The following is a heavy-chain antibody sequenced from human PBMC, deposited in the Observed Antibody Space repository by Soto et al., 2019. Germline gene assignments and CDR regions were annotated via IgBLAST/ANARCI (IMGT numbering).Heavy chain of an antibody. Sequence: QVQLVQSGAEVKKPGSSVKVSCKASGGTVSSYTISWVRQAPGQGLEWMGRIIPILGITNYAQKVQGRVTITTDKSTSTAYRELSNLRSEDTAVYYCASEPTFNSGNWFDPWGQGTLVTVSS. CDR3: ASEPTFNSGNWFDP. J-gene: IGHJ5*02. CDR1: GGTVSSYT. D-gene: IGHD6-13*01. CDR2: IIPILGIT. V-gene: IGHV1-69*04.